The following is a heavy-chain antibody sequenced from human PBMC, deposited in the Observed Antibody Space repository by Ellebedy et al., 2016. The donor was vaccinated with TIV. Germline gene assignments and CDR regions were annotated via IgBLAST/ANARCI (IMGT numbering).Heavy chain of an antibody. V-gene: IGHV3-23*01. D-gene: IGHD6-13*01. J-gene: IGHJ5*02. CDR3: ATTGYSTGGDWFEP. CDR2: LTASGENT. Sequence: GGSLRLXXAASGFTFSNYAMIWVRQAPGKGLEWVATLTASGENTYYADSVKGRFSISRDNSKETLYLQMNSLRAEDTAIYYCATTGYSTGGDWFEPWGQGALVTVSS. CDR1: GFTFSNYA.